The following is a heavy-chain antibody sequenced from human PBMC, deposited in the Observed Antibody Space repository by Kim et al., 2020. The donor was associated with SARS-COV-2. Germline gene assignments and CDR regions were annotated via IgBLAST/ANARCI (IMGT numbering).Heavy chain of an antibody. J-gene: IGHJ4*02. V-gene: IGHV3-23*01. D-gene: IGHD1-7*01. CDR2: ISADGTRT. CDR1: GFTFSSSS. CDR3: AIHTELRSSSV. Sequence: GGSLRLSCAASGFTFSSSSMSWLRQAPGKGLQWVSSISADGTRTYYTDSVKGRFTISRDDSKSTLYLQMNGLGGDDTALYYCAIHTELRSSSVWGQGTLV.